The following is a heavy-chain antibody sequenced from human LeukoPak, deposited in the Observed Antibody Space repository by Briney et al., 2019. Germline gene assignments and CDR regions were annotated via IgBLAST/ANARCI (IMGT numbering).Heavy chain of an antibody. CDR3: ARKGYCNSSSCYVSSSYYYYGMDV. V-gene: IGHV5-51*01. CDR2: IYPGDSHT. D-gene: IGHD2-2*01. Sequence: GESLKISCKGSGYRFTSYWIGWVRQMPGKGLEWMGSIYPGDSHTRYSPSLQGQVTISADKSTSTASLQWSSLKASDTAMYYCARKGYCNSSSCYVSSSYYYYGMDVWGQGTTVTVSS. J-gene: IGHJ6*02. CDR1: GYRFTSYW.